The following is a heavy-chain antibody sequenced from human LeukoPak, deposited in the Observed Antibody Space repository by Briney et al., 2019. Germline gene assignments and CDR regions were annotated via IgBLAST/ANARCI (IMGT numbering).Heavy chain of an antibody. Sequence: SETLSLTCIVSDASIRSHYWSWFRQSPGKRLEWIGYIHYSASTNYNPSLPSRVTISLDTSTNQFSLKLTSVTAADTAVYYCATHYDFWSSRVDYFDYWGQGTLVTVSS. CDR2: IHYSAST. CDR1: DASIRSHY. V-gene: IGHV4-59*11. J-gene: IGHJ4*02. D-gene: IGHD3-3*01. CDR3: ATHYDFWSSRVDYFDY.